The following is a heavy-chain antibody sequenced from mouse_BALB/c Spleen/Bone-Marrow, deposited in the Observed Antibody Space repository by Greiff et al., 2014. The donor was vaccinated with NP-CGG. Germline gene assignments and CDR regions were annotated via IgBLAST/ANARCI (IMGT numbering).Heavy chain of an antibody. Sequence: QVQLQQPGAELVRPGASVKLSCKTSGYSFTTYWMNWVKQRPGQGLEWIGMIHPSDSETKLNQKFKDKATLTVDKSSNTAYMQLNSPTSEDSAAYYCTRGDGYGGFAYWGQGTLVTVSA. CDR1: GYSFTTYW. CDR3: TRGDGYGGFAY. D-gene: IGHD2-2*01. V-gene: IGHV1-61*01. CDR2: IHPSDSET. J-gene: IGHJ3*01.